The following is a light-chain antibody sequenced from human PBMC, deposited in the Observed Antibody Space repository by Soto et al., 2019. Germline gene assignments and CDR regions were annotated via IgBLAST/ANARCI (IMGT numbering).Light chain of an antibody. Sequence: EIVLTQSPGTLSLSPGERATLSCRASQSVRSSYLAWYQQKPGQAPRLLIYGSSRRAIGIPDRFSGSGSGTDFTLTISRLEPEDFAVYYCQQYGGSLVTFGGGTKVDIK. J-gene: IGKJ4*01. CDR2: GSS. V-gene: IGKV3-20*01. CDR3: QQYGGSLVT. CDR1: QSVRSSY.